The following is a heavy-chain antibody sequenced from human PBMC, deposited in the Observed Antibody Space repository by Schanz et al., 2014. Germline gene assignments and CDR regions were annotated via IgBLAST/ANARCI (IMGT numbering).Heavy chain of an antibody. D-gene: IGHD3-10*01. J-gene: IGHJ5*02. V-gene: IGHV3-30*18. CDR1: GFTFSSYG. CDR2: ISLDGSNQ. CDR3: AKDQLANYRGSGYNWFDP. Sequence: QVQLVESGGGMVQPGRSLRLSCAASGFTFSSYGMHWVRQAPGKGLEWVAIISLDGSNQYYADSVKGRFTISRDNSKNTLYLQMNSLRADDTAVYYCAKDQLANYRGSGYNWFDPWGQGTLVTVSS.